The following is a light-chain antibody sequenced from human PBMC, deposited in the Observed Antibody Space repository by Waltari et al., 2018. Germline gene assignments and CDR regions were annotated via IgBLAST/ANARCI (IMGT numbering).Light chain of an antibody. V-gene: IGKV3-11*01. J-gene: IGKJ5*01. CDR1: QSVRSY. Sequence: EIVLTQSPATLSLSPGERATLSCRTSQSVRSYLAWYQQKPGQAPSLLIYDASNRASGIPARFSGSGSGTDFSLSISSLEPEDFAVYYCQQRGNWPITFGQGTRLEI. CDR2: DAS. CDR3: QQRGNWPIT.